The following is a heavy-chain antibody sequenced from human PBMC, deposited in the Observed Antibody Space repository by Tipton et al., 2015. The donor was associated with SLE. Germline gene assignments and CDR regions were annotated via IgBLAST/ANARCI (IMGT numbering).Heavy chain of an antibody. CDR3: ARADTWIQLWLDY. Sequence: TLSLTCTVSGGSISSYYWSWIRQPPGKGLEWIGYIYYSGSTNYNPSLKSRVTISVDTSKNQFSLKLSSVTAADTAVYYCARADTWIQLWLDYWGQGTLVTVSS. D-gene: IGHD5-18*01. J-gene: IGHJ4*02. V-gene: IGHV4-59*01. CDR2: IYYSGST. CDR1: GGSISSYY.